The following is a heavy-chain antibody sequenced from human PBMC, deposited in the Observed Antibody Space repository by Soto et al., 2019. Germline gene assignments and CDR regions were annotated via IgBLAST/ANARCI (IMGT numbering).Heavy chain of an antibody. Sequence: ASVKVSCKASGYTLTGYYMHWVRQAPGQGLEWMGWINPNSGGTNYAQKFQGRVTMTRDTSISTAYMELSRLRSDDTAVYYCARDPPGSPSDLYYFDYWGQGTLVTVSS. CDR2: INPNSGGT. V-gene: IGHV1-2*02. D-gene: IGHD3-10*01. CDR1: GYTLTGYY. CDR3: ARDPPGSPSDLYYFDY. J-gene: IGHJ4*02.